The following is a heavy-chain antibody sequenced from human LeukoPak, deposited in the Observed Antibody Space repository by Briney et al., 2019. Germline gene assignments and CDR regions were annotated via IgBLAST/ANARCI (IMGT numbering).Heavy chain of an antibody. D-gene: IGHD3-16*02. Sequence: GGSLRLSCAASGFTFSSYGMHWVRQAPGKGLEWVAVISYDGSNKYYADSVKGRFTISRDNSKNTLYPQMNSLRAEDTAVYYCAKDYAYVWGSYRYYRSKFFDYWGQGTLVTVSS. J-gene: IGHJ4*02. CDR1: GFTFSSYG. V-gene: IGHV3-30*18. CDR2: ISYDGSNK. CDR3: AKDYAYVWGSYRYYRSKFFDY.